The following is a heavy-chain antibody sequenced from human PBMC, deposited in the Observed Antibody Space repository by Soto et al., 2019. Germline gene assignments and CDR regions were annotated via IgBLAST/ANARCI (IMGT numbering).Heavy chain of an antibody. CDR3: ARRYGYSFDY. CDR1: GRSITSYY. Sequence: SETLSLTCTVCGRSITSYYWSWIRQPPGKGLEWIGYIYYSGSTNYNPSLKSRVTISVDTSKNQFSLKLSSVTAADTAVYYCARRYGYSFDYWGQGTLVTVS. J-gene: IGHJ4*02. D-gene: IGHD1-1*01. V-gene: IGHV4-59*08. CDR2: IYYSGST.